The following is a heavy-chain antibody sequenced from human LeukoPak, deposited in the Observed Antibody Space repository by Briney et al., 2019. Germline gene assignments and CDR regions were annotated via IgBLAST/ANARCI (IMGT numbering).Heavy chain of an antibody. J-gene: IGHJ4*02. CDR1: GGSISSSSYY. V-gene: IGHV4-39*01. CDR2: INHSGST. CDR3: ARHGRWSKSFTMIRHRAFDY. Sequence: PSETLSLTCSVSGGSISSSSYYWDWIRQPPGKGLEWIGEINHSGSTNYNPSLKSRVTISVDTSKNQFSLKLSSVTAADTAVYYCARHGRWSKSFTMIRHRAFDYWGQGTLVTVSS. D-gene: IGHD3-10*01.